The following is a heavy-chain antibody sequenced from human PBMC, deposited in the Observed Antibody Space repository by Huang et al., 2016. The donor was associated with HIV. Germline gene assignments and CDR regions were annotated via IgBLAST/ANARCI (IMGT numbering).Heavy chain of an antibody. Sequence: QVQLVQSGAEVKKPGASVKVSCKPSGYAFADYFIHWVRQAPGQGLEWMAWVNPTNAATNYDPKFLGRLTVTGDTSMRTAYMELSGLTSDDTAKYYCTRDGVAPDEEFDYWGQGTVIIVSS. CDR3: TRDGVAPDEEFDY. J-gene: IGHJ4*02. D-gene: IGHD5-12*01. CDR1: GYAFADYF. V-gene: IGHV1-2*02. CDR2: VNPTNAAT.